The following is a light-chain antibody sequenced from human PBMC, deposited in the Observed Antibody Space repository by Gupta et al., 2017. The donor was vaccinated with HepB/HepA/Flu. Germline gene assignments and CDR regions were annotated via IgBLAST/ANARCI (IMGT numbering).Light chain of an antibody. CDR3: ATGDDSLNGMV. CDR2: YDN. V-gene: IGLV1-36*01. Sequence: QSVLTQPPSVSEAHRQRVSISCSGSAFTIGKNAVNWYQQFSGKAPKLLIYYDNPLPSGVADLFSGAKSGTSASLAISGLQSEEEADYYCATGDDSLNGMVFGGGTKVTVL. J-gene: IGLJ2*01. CDR1: AFTIGKNA.